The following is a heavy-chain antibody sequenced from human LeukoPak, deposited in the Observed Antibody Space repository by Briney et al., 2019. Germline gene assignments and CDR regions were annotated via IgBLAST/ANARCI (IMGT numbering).Heavy chain of an antibody. CDR1: GGTFSSYA. CDR2: IIPIFGTA. CDR3: ATHTDPDYYFDY. D-gene: IGHD5-18*01. J-gene: IGHJ4*02. Sequence: GASVKVSCKASGGTFSSYAISWLRQAPGRGLEWMGRIIPIFGTANYAQKFQGRVTITTDESTSTAYMELSSLRSEDTAVYYCATHTDPDYYFDYWGQGTLVTVSS. V-gene: IGHV1-69*05.